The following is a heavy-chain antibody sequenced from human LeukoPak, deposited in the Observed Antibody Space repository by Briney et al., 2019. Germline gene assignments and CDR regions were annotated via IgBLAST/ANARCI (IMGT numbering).Heavy chain of an antibody. V-gene: IGHV3-21*01. CDR3: ARDLTDDFWSGYHFDY. CDR2: ISSSSNYI. D-gene: IGHD3-3*01. Sequence: PGGSLRLSCAASGFTFSIYAMNWVRQAPGKGLEWVSSISSSSNYIYYADSVEGRFTISRDNAKNSLYLQMNSLRAEDTAVYYCARDLTDDFWSGYHFDYWGQGTLVTISS. CDR1: GFTFSIYA. J-gene: IGHJ4*02.